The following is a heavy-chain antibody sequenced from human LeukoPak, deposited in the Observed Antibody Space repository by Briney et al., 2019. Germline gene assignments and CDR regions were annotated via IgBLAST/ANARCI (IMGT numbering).Heavy chain of an antibody. CDR2: ISGSGGST. V-gene: IGHV3-23*01. D-gene: IGHD3-22*01. J-gene: IGHJ4*02. CDR1: GFTFSSYG. Sequence: GGTLRLSRAASGFTFSSYGMRGVRQAPGQGLEWVSAISGSGGSTYYADSVKGRFTISRDQSKNTLYLQMNSLRAEDTAVYYCAKGDISYDSSGYWGPFDYWGQGTMVTVSS. CDR3: AKGDISYDSSGYWGPFDY.